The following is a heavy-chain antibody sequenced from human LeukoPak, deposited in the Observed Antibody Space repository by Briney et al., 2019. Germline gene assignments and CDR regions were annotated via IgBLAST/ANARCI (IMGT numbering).Heavy chain of an antibody. V-gene: IGHV3-23*01. Sequence: GVSLRLSCAASGFTFSSYAMSWVRQAPGKGLEWVSAISGSGGSTYYADSVKGRFTISRGNSKNTLYLQMNSLRAEDTAVYYCAKDRSSGWYHWGQGTLVTVSS. CDR1: GFTFSSYA. CDR2: ISGSGGST. J-gene: IGHJ4*02. D-gene: IGHD6-19*01. CDR3: AKDRSSGWYH.